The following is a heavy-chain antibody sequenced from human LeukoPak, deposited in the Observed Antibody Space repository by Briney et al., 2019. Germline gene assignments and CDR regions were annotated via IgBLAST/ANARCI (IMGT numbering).Heavy chain of an antibody. J-gene: IGHJ4*02. CDR3: ARVGGDLDSPRRTVFDY. Sequence: SETLSLTCTVSGGSISSYYWSWIRQPPGKGLEWIGSIYYSGSTYYNPSLKSRVTISVDTSKNQFSLKLSSVTAADTAVYYCARVGGDLDSPRRTVFDYWGQGTLVTVSS. CDR2: IYYSGST. V-gene: IGHV4-59*12. CDR1: GGSISSYY. D-gene: IGHD2-8*02.